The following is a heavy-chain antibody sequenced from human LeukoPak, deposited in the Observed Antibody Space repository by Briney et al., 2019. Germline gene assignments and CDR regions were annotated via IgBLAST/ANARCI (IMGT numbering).Heavy chain of an antibody. Sequence: PGGSLRLSCAASGFTFSSYAMSWVRQAPGKGLEWVSAISGSGGSTYYADSVKGRFTISRDNSKNTLYLQMNSLRAEDTAVYYCAKPTDETYYYDSSGYYLLDYWGQGTLVTVSS. CDR2: ISGSGGST. J-gene: IGHJ4*02. V-gene: IGHV3-23*01. D-gene: IGHD3-22*01. CDR3: AKPTDETYYYDSSGYYLLDY. CDR1: GFTFSSYA.